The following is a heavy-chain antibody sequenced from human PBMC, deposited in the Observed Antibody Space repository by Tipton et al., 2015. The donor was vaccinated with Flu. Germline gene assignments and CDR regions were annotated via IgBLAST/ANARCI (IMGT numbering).Heavy chain of an antibody. J-gene: IGHJ3*01. CDR2: IKQDGSEK. V-gene: IGHV3-7*01. D-gene: IGHD1-26*01. CDR3: ASLRGSGSYSRYAFDF. Sequence: SLRLSCAASGFTFSTYWMSWVRQAPGKGLEWVANIKQDGSEKYYVDSVKGRFTISRDNAKNSLYLQMNSLRAEDTAVYYCASLRGSGSYSRYAFDFWGQGTMVTVSS. CDR1: GFTFSTYW.